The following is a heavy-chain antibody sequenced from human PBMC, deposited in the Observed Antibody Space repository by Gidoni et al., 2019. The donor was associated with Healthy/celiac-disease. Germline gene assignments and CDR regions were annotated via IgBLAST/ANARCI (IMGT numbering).Heavy chain of an antibody. V-gene: IGHV1-69*08. D-gene: IGHD3-22*01. CDR3: ARDQRGYYDSSGFGPSYYYYGMDV. CDR1: GGTFSSYT. Sequence: QVQLVQSGAEVKKPGSSVKVSCMASGGTFSSYTISWVRQAPGQGLEWMGRIIPILGIANYAQKFQGGVTITADKSTSTAYMELSSLRSEDTAVYYCARDQRGYYDSSGFGPSYYYYGMDVWGQGTTVTVSS. J-gene: IGHJ6*02. CDR2: IIPILGIA.